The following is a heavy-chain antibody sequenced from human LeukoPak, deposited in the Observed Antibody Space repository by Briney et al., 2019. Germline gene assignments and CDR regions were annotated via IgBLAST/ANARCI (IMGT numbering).Heavy chain of an antibody. V-gene: IGHV3-74*01. Sequence: GRSLSFSSAAYGFTCNNLCMDRLRQAPGKGLVWVSRINDDGSTTTYADSVKGRFTISRDNPKNTLYLQMNSLRAEDTAVYYSASERVISNYGSGSTDYWGQGTLVTVSS. D-gene: IGHD3-10*01. CDR2: INDDGSTT. CDR1: GFTCNNLC. CDR3: ASERVISNYGSGSTDY. J-gene: IGHJ4*02.